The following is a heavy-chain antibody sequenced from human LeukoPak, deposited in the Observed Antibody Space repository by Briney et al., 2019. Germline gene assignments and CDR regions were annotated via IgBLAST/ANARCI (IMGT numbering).Heavy chain of an antibody. Sequence: SETLSLTCTVSDGSISSSSYYWGWIRQPPGKGLEWIGSIYYSGSTYYNPSLKSRVTISVDTSKNQFSLKLSSVTAADTAVYYCARVLLWFGEPRNWFDPWGQGTLVTVSS. V-gene: IGHV4-39*01. CDR2: IYYSGST. D-gene: IGHD3-10*01. CDR1: DGSISSSSYY. CDR3: ARVLLWFGEPRNWFDP. J-gene: IGHJ5*02.